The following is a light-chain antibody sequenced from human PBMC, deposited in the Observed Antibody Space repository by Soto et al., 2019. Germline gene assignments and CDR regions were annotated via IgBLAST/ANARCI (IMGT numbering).Light chain of an antibody. Sequence: QSALTQPASVSGSPGQSITISWTGTSSDLAIYNYVSWYQQQPGKAPKLMIYQVTNRPSGVSNRFSGSRSGNTASLTISGLQAEDEADYYCSSYTDTSNYVFGTGTKVTV. CDR1: SSDLAIYNY. V-gene: IGLV2-14*01. CDR3: SSYTDTSNYV. J-gene: IGLJ1*01. CDR2: QVT.